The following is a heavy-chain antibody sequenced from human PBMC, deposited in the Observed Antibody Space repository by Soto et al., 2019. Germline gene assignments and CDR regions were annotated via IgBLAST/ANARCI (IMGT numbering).Heavy chain of an antibody. CDR2: IYCSGST. Sequence: SETLSLTCTVSGGSISSGGYYWSWIRQHPGKGLEWIGYIYCSGSTYYNPSLKSRVTIPVDTSKNQFSLKLSSVTAADTAVYYCARADIVVVPAAHMRWFDPWGQGTLVTVS. CDR3: ARADIVVVPAAHMRWFDP. D-gene: IGHD2-2*01. V-gene: IGHV4-31*03. CDR1: GGSISSGGYY. J-gene: IGHJ5*02.